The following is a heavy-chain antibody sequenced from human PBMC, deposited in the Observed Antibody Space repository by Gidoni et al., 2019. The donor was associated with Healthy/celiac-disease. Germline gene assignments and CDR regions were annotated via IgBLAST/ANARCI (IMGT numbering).Heavy chain of an antibody. V-gene: IGHV3-64D*06. D-gene: IGHD7-27*01. CDR1: GFTFSSYA. CDR3: VKDALGIGPYGAFDI. J-gene: IGHJ3*02. Sequence: EVQLVESGGGLVQPGGSLRLPCSAYGFTFSSYAMHWVRQAPGKGLEYVSAISSNGGSTYYADSVKGRFTISRDNSKNTLYLQMSSLRAEDTAVYYCVKDALGIGPYGAFDIWGQGTMVTVSS. CDR2: ISSNGGST.